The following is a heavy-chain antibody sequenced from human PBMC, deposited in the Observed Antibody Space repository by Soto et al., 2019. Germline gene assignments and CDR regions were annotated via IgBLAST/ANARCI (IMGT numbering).Heavy chain of an antibody. V-gene: IGHV4-59*01. CDR3: AKSHYDSSGYYIIDR. CDR1: GGSISGRC. Sequence: SSETLSLTCTVSGGSISGRCWSWVRQSPGKGLEWIGYFCYTGSTNYNPSLKSRVTISVDRSKTQCSLKLTSVTAADTAVYYCAKSHYDSSGYYIIDRWGQGTLVTVSS. D-gene: IGHD3-22*01. J-gene: IGHJ5*02. CDR2: FCYTGST.